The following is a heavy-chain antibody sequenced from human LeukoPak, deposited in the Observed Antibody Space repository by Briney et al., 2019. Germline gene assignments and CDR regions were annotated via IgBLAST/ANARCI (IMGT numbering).Heavy chain of an antibody. CDR3: ARIRWAAGRKFYFDC. J-gene: IGHJ4*02. CDR1: GFTFSSYW. V-gene: IGHV3-7*01. CDR2: IKQDGSEK. D-gene: IGHD6-13*01. Sequence: GGSLRLSCAASGFTFSSYWMSWVRQAPGKGLEWVANIKQDGSEKYYVDSVKGRFTISRDNAKNSLYLQMNSLRAEDTAVYYCARIRWAAGRKFYFDCWGQGTLVTVSS.